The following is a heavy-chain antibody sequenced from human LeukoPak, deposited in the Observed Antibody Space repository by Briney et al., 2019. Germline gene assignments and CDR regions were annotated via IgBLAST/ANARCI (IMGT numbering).Heavy chain of an antibody. D-gene: IGHD6-13*01. V-gene: IGHV3-30*14. CDR3: ARWDSSSSRRGWFDH. CDR1: GFTFSSYW. J-gene: IGHJ5*02. CDR2: ISYDGSNK. Sequence: GGSLRLSCAASGFTFSSYWMSWVRQAPGKGLEWVAVISYDGSNKYYADSVKGRFTISRENAKNSLYLQMNSLRAGDTAVYYCARWDSSSSRRGWFDHWGQGTLVTVSS.